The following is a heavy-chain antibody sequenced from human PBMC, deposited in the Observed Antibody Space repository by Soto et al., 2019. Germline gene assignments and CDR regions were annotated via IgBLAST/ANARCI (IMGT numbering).Heavy chain of an antibody. Sequence: EVQLVESGGGLVKPGGSLRLSCAASGFTFSSYSMNWVRQAPGKGLEWVSSISSSSSYIYYADSVKGRLTISRDNAKNSRYRQINSVRAEDTAVYYCARDPDIVVGVAGGSDWGQGTLVTVSS. CDR2: ISSSSSYI. CDR3: ARDPDIVVGVAGGSD. CDR1: GFTFSSYS. D-gene: IGHD2-15*01. V-gene: IGHV3-21*01. J-gene: IGHJ4*02.